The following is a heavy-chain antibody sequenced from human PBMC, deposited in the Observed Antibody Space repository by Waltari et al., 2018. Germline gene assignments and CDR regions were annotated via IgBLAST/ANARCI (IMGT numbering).Heavy chain of an antibody. J-gene: IGHJ4*02. Sequence: EVQLVETGGGFIQPGGSLRVSCAAPGFVVSGNCMHWVRQAPGKGLEWVSLVNSAGNSFYADAVKGRFTISRDTSKNTLYLQMNSLRVEDTAMYYCVREAYLAAGFDFWGQGTPVTVSS. V-gene: IGHV3-53*02. CDR1: GFVVSGNC. CDR3: VREAYLAAGFDF. D-gene: IGHD6-25*01. CDR2: VNSAGNS.